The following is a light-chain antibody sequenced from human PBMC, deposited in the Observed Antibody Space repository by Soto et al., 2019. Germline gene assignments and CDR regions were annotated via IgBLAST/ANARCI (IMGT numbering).Light chain of an antibody. CDR1: SSDVGGYNY. CDR2: EVS. CDR3: SSYASGNLA. J-gene: IGLJ1*01. V-gene: IGLV2-14*01. Sequence: QSVLTQPASVSGSPGQSITISCTGTSSDVGGYNYVSWYQQHPGKVPRLMIYEVSNRPSGVSNRFSGSKSGNTASLTISGLQSEDEADYYCSSYASGNLAFGTGTKVTVL.